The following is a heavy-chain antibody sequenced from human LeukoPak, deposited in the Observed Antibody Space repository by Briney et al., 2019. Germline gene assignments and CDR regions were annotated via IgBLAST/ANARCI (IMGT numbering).Heavy chain of an antibody. CDR1: GYTFTSYF. CDR3: ARAQSLTAPAGTFANS. J-gene: IGHJ4*02. CDR2: INPNSGGT. V-gene: IGHV1-2*02. D-gene: IGHD6-13*01. Sequence: ASVKVSCKASGYTFTSYFLHWVRRASGQGFEWMGWINPNSGGTYYTQRFQGRVTMTRDTSISTAYMELSSLRSDDTAVYYCARAQSLTAPAGTFANSWGQGTLVTVSS.